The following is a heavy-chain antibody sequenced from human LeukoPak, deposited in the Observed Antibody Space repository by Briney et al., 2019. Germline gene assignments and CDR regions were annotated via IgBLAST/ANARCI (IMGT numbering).Heavy chain of an antibody. J-gene: IGHJ4*02. CDR2: IYYSGST. D-gene: IGHD2-15*01. V-gene: IGHV4-39*07. CDR3: ARDAGYCSGGSCYNYDY. Sequence: PSETLSLTCTVSGGSISSSSYYWGWIRQPPGKGLEWIGSIYYSGSTYYNPSLKSRVTISVDTSKNQFSLKLSSVTAADTAVYYCARDAGYCSGGSCYNYDYWGQGTLVTVSS. CDR1: GGSISSSSYY.